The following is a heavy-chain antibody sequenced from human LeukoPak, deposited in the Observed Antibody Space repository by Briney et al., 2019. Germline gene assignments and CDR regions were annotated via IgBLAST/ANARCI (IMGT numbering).Heavy chain of an antibody. D-gene: IGHD4-17*01. Sequence: GGSLRLSCVASGFTLSDHYMAWVRQAPGKGLEWVGGTRNRGGSYSTEYSASVRGTFTISRDESKNSLYLQMNSLRTEATAVYYCGTVVTTSSHFDYWGQGTLVTVSS. CDR1: GFTLSDHY. CDR3: GTVVTTSSHFDY. V-gene: IGHV3-72*01. J-gene: IGHJ4*02. CDR2: TRNRGGSYST.